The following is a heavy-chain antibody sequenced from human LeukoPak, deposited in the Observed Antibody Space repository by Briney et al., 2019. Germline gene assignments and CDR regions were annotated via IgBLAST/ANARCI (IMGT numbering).Heavy chain of an antibody. Sequence: PSETLSLTCTVSGGSISSYYWSWIRQPPGKGLEWIGYIYYSGSTNYNPSLKSRVTISVDTSKNQFSLKLSSVTAADTAVYYCARSVLGGDYYDSSGYCYMDVWGKGTTVTISS. CDR1: GGSISSYY. D-gene: IGHD3-22*01. V-gene: IGHV4-59*01. CDR3: ARSVLGGDYYDSSGYCYMDV. J-gene: IGHJ6*03. CDR2: IYYSGST.